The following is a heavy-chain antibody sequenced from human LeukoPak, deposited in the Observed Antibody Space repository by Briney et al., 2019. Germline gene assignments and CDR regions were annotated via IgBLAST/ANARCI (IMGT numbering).Heavy chain of an antibody. D-gene: IGHD5-12*01. CDR3: AKDRGSWLRSPLDY. V-gene: IGHV3-23*01. CDR2: ISGSGGST. J-gene: IGHJ4*02. Sequence: GGSLRLSCAASGFTFSSYAMSWVRQAPGKGLEWVSAISGSGGSTYYADSVKGRFTISRNNSKITLYLQMNSLRAEDTAVYYCAKDRGSWLRSPLDYWGQGTLVTVSS. CDR1: GFTFSSYA.